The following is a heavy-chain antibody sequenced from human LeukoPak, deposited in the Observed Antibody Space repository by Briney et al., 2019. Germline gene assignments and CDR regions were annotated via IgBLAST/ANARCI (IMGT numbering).Heavy chain of an antibody. J-gene: IGHJ6*02. V-gene: IGHV1-69*04. D-gene: IGHD4/OR15-4a*01. CDR1: GGTFSNYA. Sequence: SVKVSCKASGGTFSNYAISWVRQAPGQGLEWMGRIIPILEITNYAQMFQGRVTITADKSTSTAYMELSSLRSQDTAVYFCARGEGAIHYYYGMDVWGQGTTVTVSS. CDR3: ARGEGAIHYYYGMDV. CDR2: IIPILEIT.